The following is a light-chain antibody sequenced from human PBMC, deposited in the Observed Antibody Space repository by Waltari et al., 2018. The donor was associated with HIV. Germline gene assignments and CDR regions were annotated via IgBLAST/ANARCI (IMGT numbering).Light chain of an antibody. Sequence: DIQMTQSPSSLSASVGDRVTITCRASHDISNDLEWFQQKPGRAPQRLIFAASTLQSGGPSRFGGRRSWTEFTLTVTNLQPEDCATYYFLQHNSYPYSFGQGTKLEIK. CDR3: LQHNSYPYS. CDR1: HDISND. J-gene: IGKJ2*03. CDR2: AAS. V-gene: IGKV1-17*02.